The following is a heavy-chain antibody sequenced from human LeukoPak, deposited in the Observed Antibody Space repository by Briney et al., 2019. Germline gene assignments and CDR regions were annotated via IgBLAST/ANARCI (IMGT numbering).Heavy chain of an antibody. J-gene: IGHJ6*03. CDR2: IYHSGST. CDR3: ARVGVGGPYYYMDV. Sequence: PSETLSLTCTLSRGSISSSSYYSGWIRQAPGKGLEWIGSIYHSGSTHYNPSLKSRVTISVDTSKNQLSLNLSSVTAADTAVYYCARVGVGGPYYYMDVWGKGTTVTVSS. CDR1: RGSISSSSYY. V-gene: IGHV4-39*01. D-gene: IGHD1-26*01.